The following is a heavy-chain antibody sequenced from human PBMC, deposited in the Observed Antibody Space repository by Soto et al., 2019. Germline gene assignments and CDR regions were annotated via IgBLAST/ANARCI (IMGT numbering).Heavy chain of an antibody. J-gene: IGHJ5*02. Sequence: GGSLRLSCAASGFTFTSYWMSWVRQAPGKGLEWVAKIRQDGREEYYVDSVKGRFTSSRDNAKNSLYLQMNSLRAEDTAVYYCVKEGYYYDSSGYYYGWFDPWGQGTLVTVSS. D-gene: IGHD3-22*01. CDR1: GFTFTSYW. V-gene: IGHV3-7*01. CDR2: IRQDGREE. CDR3: VKEGYYYDSSGYYYGWFDP.